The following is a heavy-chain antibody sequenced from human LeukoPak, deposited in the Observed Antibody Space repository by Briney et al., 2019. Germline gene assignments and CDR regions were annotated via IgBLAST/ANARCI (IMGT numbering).Heavy chain of an antibody. CDR1: GGSISSGGYY. CDR2: IYYSGST. CDR3: ARDTGDYGDAFDY. V-gene: IGHV4-61*08. D-gene: IGHD4-17*01. J-gene: IGHJ4*02. Sequence: SQTLSLTCTVSGGSISSGGYYWSWIRQPPGKGLEWIGYIYYSGSTNYNPSLKSRVTISVDTSKNQFSLKLSSVTAADTAVYYCARDTGDYGDAFDYWGQGTLVTVSS.